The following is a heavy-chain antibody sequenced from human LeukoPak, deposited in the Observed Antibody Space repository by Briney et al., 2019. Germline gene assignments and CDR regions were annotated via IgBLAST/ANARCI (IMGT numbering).Heavy chain of an antibody. J-gene: IGHJ3*02. D-gene: IGHD3-10*01. V-gene: IGHV2-70*11. CDR2: IDWDDDK. Sequence: SGPALVKPTQTLTLTCTFSGFSLSTSGMCVSWIRQPPGKALEWLARIDWDDDKYYSTSLKTRLTISKDTSKNQVVLTMTNMDPVDTATYYCARFTMVRGVIIRDAFDIWGQGTMVTVSS. CDR3: ARFTMVRGVIIRDAFDI. CDR1: GFSLSTSGMC.